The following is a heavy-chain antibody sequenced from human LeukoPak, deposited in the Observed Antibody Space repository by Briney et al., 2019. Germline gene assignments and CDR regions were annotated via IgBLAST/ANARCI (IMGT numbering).Heavy chain of an antibody. J-gene: IGHJ4*02. D-gene: IGHD3-3*01. V-gene: IGHV3-30-3*01. CDR3: ARDENPFGVAEGYFDY. Sequence: GGSLRLSCAASGFTFSSYAMHWVRQAPGKGLEWVAVISYDGSNKYYADSVKGRFTISRDNSKNTLYLQMNSLRAEDTAVYFCARDENPFGVAEGYFDYWGQGTLVTVSS. CDR2: ISYDGSNK. CDR1: GFTFSSYA.